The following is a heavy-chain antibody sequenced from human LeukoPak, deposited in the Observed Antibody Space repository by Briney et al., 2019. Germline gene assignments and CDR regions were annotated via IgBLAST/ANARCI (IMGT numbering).Heavy chain of an antibody. CDR2: ISYDGSNK. CDR1: GFTFSSYG. CDR3: AKIAVVGATRENYFDY. J-gene: IGHJ4*02. Sequence: GGSLRLSCAASGFTFSSYGMHWVRQAPGKGLEWVAVISYDGSNKYYADSVKGRFTISRDNAKNSLYLQMNSLRAEDTALYYCAKIAVVGATRENYFDYWGQGTLVTVSS. D-gene: IGHD1-26*01. V-gene: IGHV3-30*18.